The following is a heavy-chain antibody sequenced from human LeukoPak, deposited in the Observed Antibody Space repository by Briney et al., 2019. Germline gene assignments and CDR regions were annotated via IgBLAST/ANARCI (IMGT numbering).Heavy chain of an antibody. CDR2: IYYSRST. CDR1: GGSISSGDYY. Sequence: PSETLSLTCTVSGGSISSGDYYWSWIRQPPGKGLEWIGYIYYSRSTYYNPSLKSRVTISVDTSKNQFSLKLSSVTAADTAVYYCARVYSSSWYKDYYYYMDVWGKGTTVTVSS. V-gene: IGHV4-30-4*02. J-gene: IGHJ6*03. D-gene: IGHD6-13*01. CDR3: ARVYSSSWYKDYYYYMDV.